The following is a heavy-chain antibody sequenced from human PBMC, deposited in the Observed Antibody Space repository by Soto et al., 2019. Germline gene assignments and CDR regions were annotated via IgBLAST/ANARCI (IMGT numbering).Heavy chain of an antibody. Sequence: QVQLQQWGAGLLKPSETLSLTCAVYGGSFSGYYWTWIRQPPGTGLEWIGEINHSGSTNYNPSLKSRVTIPVATPKTQLSLKLSFGIGAVWAVYYSARDHRAGLFESWGKGTLVIVSS. CDR3: ARDHRAGLFES. CDR1: GGSFSGYY. D-gene: IGHD6-13*01. V-gene: IGHV4-34*01. J-gene: IGHJ4*02. CDR2: INHSGST.